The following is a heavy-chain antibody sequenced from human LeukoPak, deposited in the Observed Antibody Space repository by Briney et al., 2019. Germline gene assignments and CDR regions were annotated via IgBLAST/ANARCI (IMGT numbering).Heavy chain of an antibody. CDR3: ARAQDIVVVPAAANWLDP. Sequence: SETLSLTCTVSGGSISSYYWSWIRQPPGKGLEWIGYIYYSGSTNYNPSLKSRVTISVDTSKNQFSLKLSSVTAADTAVYYCARAQDIVVVPAAANWLDPWGQGTLVTISS. V-gene: IGHV4-59*01. CDR2: IYYSGST. CDR1: GGSISSYY. J-gene: IGHJ5*02. D-gene: IGHD2-2*01.